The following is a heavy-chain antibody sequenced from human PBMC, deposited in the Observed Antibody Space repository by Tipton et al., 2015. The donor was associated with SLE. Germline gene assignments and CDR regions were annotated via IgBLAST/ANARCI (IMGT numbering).Heavy chain of an antibody. Sequence: TLSLTCTVSGGSISSDSYHWSWIRQPAGKGLEWIGHIHASGSANYNPFLESRVTISLDTSKNQFSLSLSSVTAADTAVYFCARGQSDWDIPPPHWFDPWGQGTLVTVSS. CDR1: GGSISSDSYH. J-gene: IGHJ5*02. V-gene: IGHV4-61*09. D-gene: IGHD2-21*02. CDR3: ARGQSDWDIPPPHWFDP. CDR2: IHASGSA.